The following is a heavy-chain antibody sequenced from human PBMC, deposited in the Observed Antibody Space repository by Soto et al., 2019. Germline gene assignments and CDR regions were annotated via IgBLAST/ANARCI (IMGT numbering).Heavy chain of an antibody. J-gene: IGHJ6*02. Sequence: SETQSLTCTVSGGSISSGDYYWSWIRQPPGKGLEWIGYIYYSGSTYYNPSLKSRVTISVDTSKNQFSLKLSSVTAADTAVYYCAREGKGDFWSGSIGYYYYGMDVWGQGTTVTVSS. D-gene: IGHD3-3*01. CDR1: GGSISSGDYY. CDR2: IYYSGST. V-gene: IGHV4-30-4*02. CDR3: AREGKGDFWSGSIGYYYYGMDV.